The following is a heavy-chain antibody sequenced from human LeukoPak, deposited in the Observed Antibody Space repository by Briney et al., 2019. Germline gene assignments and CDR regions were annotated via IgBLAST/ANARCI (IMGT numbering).Heavy chain of an antibody. V-gene: IGHV3-53*01. Sequence: GGSLRLSCAASGFTVSSNYMSWVRQVSGKGLEWASVIYSGGSTYYADSVKGRFTISRDNSKNTLYLQMNSLRVEDTAVYYCARVLGVAPDYWGQGTLVTVSS. CDR2: IYSGGST. J-gene: IGHJ4*02. CDR3: ARVLGVAPDY. CDR1: GFTVSSNY. D-gene: IGHD3-3*01.